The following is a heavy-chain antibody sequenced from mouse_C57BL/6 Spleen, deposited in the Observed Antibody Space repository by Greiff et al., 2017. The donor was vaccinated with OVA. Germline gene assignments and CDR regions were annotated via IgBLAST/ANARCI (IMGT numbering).Heavy chain of an antibody. CDR3: VRSPYYYGSSWYFDV. CDR1: GFTFNTYA. J-gene: IGHJ1*03. V-gene: IGHV10-3*01. D-gene: IGHD1-1*01. Sequence: EVQVVESGGGLVQPKGSLKLSCAASGFTFNTYAMHWVRQAPGKGLEWVARIRSKSSNYATYYADSVKDRFTISRDDSQSMLYLQMNNLKTEDTAMYYCVRSPYYYGSSWYFDVWGTGTTVTVSS. CDR2: IRSKSSNYAT.